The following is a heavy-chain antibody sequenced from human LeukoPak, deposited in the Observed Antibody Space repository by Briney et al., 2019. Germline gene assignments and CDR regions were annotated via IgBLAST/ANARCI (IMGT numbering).Heavy chain of an antibody. J-gene: IGHJ4*02. CDR3: AISDSGWYQY. D-gene: IGHD6-19*01. CDR1: GYIFTGYY. V-gene: IGHV1-2*02. Sequence: GASVKVSCKASGYIFTGYYLHWVRQAPGQGLEWVGWVNPNSGGTKYAQKFQGRVTVTRDTSISTAYMELSGLTSDDTAVYYCAISDSGWYQYWGQGTLVTVSS. CDR2: VNPNSGGT.